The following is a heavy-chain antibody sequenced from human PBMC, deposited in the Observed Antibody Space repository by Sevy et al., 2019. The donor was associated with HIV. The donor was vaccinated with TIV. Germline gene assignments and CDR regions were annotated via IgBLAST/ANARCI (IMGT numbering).Heavy chain of an antibody. D-gene: IGHD3-22*01. Sequence: GESLNISCAASGFTFNDHAMSWVRQAPGKGLEWVSSINWTGDNTGYTDSVKGRFTISRDDAKKSLYLQMNSLRAEDTALYYCARNTYYLDTTGYGAFDVWGQGTMVTVSS. CDR1: GFTFNDHA. CDR2: INWTGDNT. V-gene: IGHV3-20*04. J-gene: IGHJ3*01. CDR3: ARNTYYLDTTGYGAFDV.